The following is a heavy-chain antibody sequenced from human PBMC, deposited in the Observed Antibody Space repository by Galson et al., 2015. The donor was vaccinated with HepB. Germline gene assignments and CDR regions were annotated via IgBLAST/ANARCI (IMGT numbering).Heavy chain of an antibody. CDR3: ARDTAMVRGHRGFDY. CDR2: ISSSSSYI. J-gene: IGHJ4*02. CDR1: GFTFSSCS. Sequence: SLRLSCAASGFTFSSCSMNWVRQAPGKGLEWVSSISSSSSYIYYADSVKGRFTISRDNAKNSLYLQMNSLRAEDTAVYYCARDTAMVRGHRGFDYWGQGTLVTVSS. D-gene: IGHD5-18*01. V-gene: IGHV3-21*01.